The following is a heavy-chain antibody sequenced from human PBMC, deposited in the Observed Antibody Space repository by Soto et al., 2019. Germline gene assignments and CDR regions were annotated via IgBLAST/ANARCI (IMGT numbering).Heavy chain of an antibody. CDR3: ARVHHITMVRGGKRNYYYVMDV. D-gene: IGHD3-10*01. J-gene: IGHJ6*02. CDR1: GGSVSSGSYY. Sequence: SETLSLTCTVSGGSVSSGSYYWSWIRQPPGKGLEWIGYIYYSGSTSYNPSLKSRVTISVDTSKNQFSLKLSSVTAADTAVYYCARVHHITMVRGGKRNYYYVMDVWGQGTTVTVSS. V-gene: IGHV4-61*01. CDR2: IYYSGST.